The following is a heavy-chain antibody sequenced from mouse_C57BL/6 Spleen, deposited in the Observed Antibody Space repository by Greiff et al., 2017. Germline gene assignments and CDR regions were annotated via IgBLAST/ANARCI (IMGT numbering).Heavy chain of an antibody. J-gene: IGHJ3*01. V-gene: IGHV1-82*01. D-gene: IGHD1-1*01. CDR2: IYPGDGGT. CDR1: GYAFSSSW. Sequence: VQLVESGPELVKPGASVKISCKASGYAFSSSWMNWVKQRPGKGLEWIGRIYPGDGGTNYNGKFKGKATLTADKSSSTAYMQLSSLTSEDSAVYFCGLRSFAYWGQGTLVTVSA. CDR3: GLRSFAY.